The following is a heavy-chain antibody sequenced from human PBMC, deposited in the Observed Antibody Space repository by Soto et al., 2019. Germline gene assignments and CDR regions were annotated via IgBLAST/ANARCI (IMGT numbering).Heavy chain of an antibody. CDR1: GFTFSSYA. CDR2: ISGSGGST. J-gene: IGHJ5*01. V-gene: IGHV3-23*01. Sequence: PGGSLRLSCAASGFTFSSYAMSWVRQAPGKGLEWVSAISGSGGSTYYADSVKGRFTISRDNSKNTLYLQMNSLRAEDTAVYYCAKDRSVGYEERVRYSCCQGTLVTVSS. D-gene: IGHD5-18*01. CDR3: AKDRSVGYEERVRYS.